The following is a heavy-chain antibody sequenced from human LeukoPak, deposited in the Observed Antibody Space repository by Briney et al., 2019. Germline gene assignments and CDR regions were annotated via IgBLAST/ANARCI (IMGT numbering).Heavy chain of an antibody. CDR2: ISGSGGTT. Sequence: GGSLRLSCAASGFTFSSFAMNWVRQAPGKGLEWVSSISGSGGTTYYAGSVKGRFTISRDNSKNTLFLQMNSLRVEDTALYYCTKSQVGALAYFDYWGQGTLVTVSS. D-gene: IGHD1-26*01. J-gene: IGHJ4*02. CDR3: TKSQVGALAYFDY. CDR1: GFTFSSFA. V-gene: IGHV3-23*01.